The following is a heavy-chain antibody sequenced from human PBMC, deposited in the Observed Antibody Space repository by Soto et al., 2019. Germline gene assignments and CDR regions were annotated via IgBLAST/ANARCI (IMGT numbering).Heavy chain of an antibody. V-gene: IGHV1-69*08. D-gene: IGHD2-2*01. CDR1: GGTFSRYS. CDR2: IVPIFGIA. J-gene: IGHJ6*02. CDR3: AREDRDRETGLVPAAIDGMDV. Sequence: QVQLVQPGAEVKKPGSSVKVSCKASGGTFSRYSITWVRQAPGHGLEWIGRIVPIFGIASYAKKFQGRVTITEDESTSTAYMDMSSLRSDDTAVYYCAREDRDRETGLVPAAIDGMDVWGQGTTVTVSS.